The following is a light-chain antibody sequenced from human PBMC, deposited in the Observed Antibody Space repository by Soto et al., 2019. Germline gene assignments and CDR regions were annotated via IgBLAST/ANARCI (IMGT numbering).Light chain of an antibody. CDR2: GAS. J-gene: IGKJ3*01. CDR1: QSVSSSY. Sequence: EIVLTQSPGTLSLSPGERATLSCRASQSVSSSYLAWYQQKPGQAPRLLIYGASSRATGIPDRFSGSASGTDFTLTISRLEPEDFAVYYCQQYGSSPRGITFGPGTKVDIK. CDR3: QQYGSSPRGIT. V-gene: IGKV3-20*01.